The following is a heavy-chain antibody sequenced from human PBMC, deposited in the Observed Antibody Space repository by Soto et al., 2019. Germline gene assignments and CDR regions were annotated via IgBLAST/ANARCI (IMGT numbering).Heavy chain of an antibody. J-gene: IGHJ6*02. CDR1: GYTFTGYY. CDR2: INPNSGGT. CDR3: ASTLRGYSYGFHYYGMDV. D-gene: IGHD5-18*01. Sequence: ASVKVSCKASGYTFTGYYMHWVRQAPGQGLEWMGWINPNSGGTNYAQKFQGWVTMTRDTSISTAYMELSRLRSDDTAVYYCASTLRGYSYGFHYYGMDVWGQGTTVTVSS. V-gene: IGHV1-2*04.